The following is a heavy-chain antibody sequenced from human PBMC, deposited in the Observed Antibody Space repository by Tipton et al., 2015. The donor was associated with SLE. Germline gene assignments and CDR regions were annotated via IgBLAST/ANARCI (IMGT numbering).Heavy chain of an antibody. CDR3: ARMYSSSSYFDY. V-gene: IGHV4-59*01. D-gene: IGHD6-6*01. CDR1: GGSISSYY. J-gene: IGHJ4*02. Sequence: TLSLTCTVSGGSISSYYWSWIRQPPGKGLEWIGYIYYNGNTNYNPSLKSRVTISVDTSKNQFSLKLSSVTAADTAVYYCARMYSSSSYFDYWGQGTLVTVSS. CDR2: IYYNGNT.